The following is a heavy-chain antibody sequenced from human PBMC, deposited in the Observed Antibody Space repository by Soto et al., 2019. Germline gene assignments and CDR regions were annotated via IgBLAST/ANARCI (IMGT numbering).Heavy chain of an antibody. J-gene: IGHJ6*02. D-gene: IGHD2-21*01. CDR3: ARDLGGDYYYGMDV. CDR2: IYYSGST. V-gene: IGHV4-31*03. CDR1: GGSISSGGYY. Sequence: PSETLSLTCTVSGGSISSGGYYWSWIRQHPGKGLEWIGYIYYSGSTYYNPSLESRVTISVDTSKNQFSLKLSSVTAADTAVYYCARDLGGDYYYGMDVWGQGTTVTVSS.